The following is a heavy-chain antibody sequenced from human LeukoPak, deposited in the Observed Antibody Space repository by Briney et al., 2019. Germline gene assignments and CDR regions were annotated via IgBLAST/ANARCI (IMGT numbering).Heavy chain of an antibody. CDR1: GGSISSYY. CDR2: IYTSGST. Sequence: SETLSLTCTVSGGSISSYYRSWIRQPAGKGLEWIGRIYTSGSTNYNPSLKSRVTMSVDTSKNQFSLKLSSVTAADTAVYYCASDSGYDSAYYYYGMDVWGQGTTVTVSS. V-gene: IGHV4-4*07. CDR3: ASDSGYDSAYYYYGMDV. D-gene: IGHD5-12*01. J-gene: IGHJ6*02.